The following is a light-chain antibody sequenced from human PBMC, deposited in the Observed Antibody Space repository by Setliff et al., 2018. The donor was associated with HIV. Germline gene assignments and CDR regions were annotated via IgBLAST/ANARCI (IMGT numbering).Light chain of an antibody. Sequence: QAVVTQEPSLTVSPGGTVTLTCGSSTGAVTSGHYPYWFQQKPGRAPRTLIYATSDKHFGTPARFSGSLLGGKAALTLSGAQPEDEADYYCLLSYSGVRVFGGGTKVTVL. V-gene: IGLV7-46*01. CDR3: LLSYSGVRV. CDR2: ATS. J-gene: IGLJ3*02. CDR1: TGAVTSGHY.